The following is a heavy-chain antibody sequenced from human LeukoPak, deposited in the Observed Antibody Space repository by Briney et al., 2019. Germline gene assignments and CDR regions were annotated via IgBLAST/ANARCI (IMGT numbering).Heavy chain of an antibody. D-gene: IGHD3-22*01. CDR3: TREGESYYDSSGPDY. Sequence: GSLRLSCTASGFTFGDYAMSWVRQAPGKGLEWVGFIRSKAYGGTTEYAASVKGRFTISRDDSKSIAYLQMNSLKTEDTAVYYCTREGESYYDSSGPDYWGQGTLVTVSS. CDR2: IRSKAYGGTT. J-gene: IGHJ4*02. V-gene: IGHV3-49*04. CDR1: GFTFGDYA.